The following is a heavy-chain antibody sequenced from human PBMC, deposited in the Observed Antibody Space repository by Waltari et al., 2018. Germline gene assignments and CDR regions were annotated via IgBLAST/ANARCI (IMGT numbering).Heavy chain of an antibody. V-gene: IGHV1-69*13. D-gene: IGHD6-6*01. J-gene: IGHJ6*02. CDR2: IIPIFGTA. CDR1: GGTFSSYA. Sequence: QVQLVQSGAEVKKPGSSVKVSCKASGGTFSSYAISWVRQAPGQGLAWMGGIIPIFGTANYAQKFQGRVTITADESTSTAYMELSSLRSEDTAVYYCARGIAARLGYYYYGMDVWGQGTTVTVSS. CDR3: ARGIAARLGYYYYGMDV.